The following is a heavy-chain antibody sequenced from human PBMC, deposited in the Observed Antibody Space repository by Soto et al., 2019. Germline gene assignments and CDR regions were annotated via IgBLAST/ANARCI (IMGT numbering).Heavy chain of an antibody. V-gene: IGHV1-69*01. J-gene: IGHJ6*02. CDR3: ATMGQETTFYGSGSGFDMDV. D-gene: IGHD3-10*01. CDR2: IIPLFGIA. CDR1: GGTFSSYA. Sequence: QVQLVQSGAEVKKPGSSVKVSCKASGGTFSSYAISWVRQAPGQGLEWMGGIIPLFGIAKYAQKFQGRVTITVDESTSTGYMELSSLRSEDTAVYYCATMGQETTFYGSGSGFDMDVWGQGTPVTVSS.